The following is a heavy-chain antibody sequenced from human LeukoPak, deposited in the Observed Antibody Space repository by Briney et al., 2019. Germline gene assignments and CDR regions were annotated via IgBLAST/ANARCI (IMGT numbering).Heavy chain of an antibody. CDR3: TRLEYSSSQLFDY. V-gene: IGHV3-73*01. Sequence: PGGSLRLSCAASGFTFSGSAMHWVRQASGKGLEWVARIRSKAKNYATAYAASVKGRFTISRDDSKNTAYLQMNSLKTEDTAVYFCTRLEYSSSQLFDYWGQGTLVTVSS. CDR1: GFTFSGSA. CDR2: IRSKAKNYAT. D-gene: IGHD6-6*01. J-gene: IGHJ4*02.